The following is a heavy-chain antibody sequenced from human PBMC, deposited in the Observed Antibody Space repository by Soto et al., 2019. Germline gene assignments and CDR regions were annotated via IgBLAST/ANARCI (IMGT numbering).Heavy chain of an antibody. CDR2: INAGNGNT. Sequence: QVQLVQSGAEVEKPGASVKVSCKASGYTFTNYAVHWVRQAPGQRLEWMGWINAGNGNTRYSQKFQGRVTITRDTSARTVYMELSSLRSGDTAVYYCARGHLAVVPVASWYFYMDVWGKGTTVTVSS. J-gene: IGHJ6*03. CDR3: ARGHLAVVPVASWYFYMDV. V-gene: IGHV1-3*01. D-gene: IGHD2-2*01. CDR1: GYTFTNYA.